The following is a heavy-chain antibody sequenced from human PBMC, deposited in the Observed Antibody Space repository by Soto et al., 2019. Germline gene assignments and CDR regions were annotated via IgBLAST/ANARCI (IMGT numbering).Heavy chain of an antibody. V-gene: IGHV4-34*01. D-gene: IGHD2-15*01. CDR3: ARQLGYCSGAKCDDIPR. J-gene: IGHJ4*02. Sequence: QVQLHQWGAGLLKPSETLSLICGVYGDSLSGYYWSWIRQPPGRGLEWIGEINHSGSTNYNPSLKSRVTISVDTSKNQFSLKLSSVTAADTAVYYCARQLGYCSGAKCDDIPRWGQGILVTVSS. CDR1: GDSLSGYY. CDR2: INHSGST.